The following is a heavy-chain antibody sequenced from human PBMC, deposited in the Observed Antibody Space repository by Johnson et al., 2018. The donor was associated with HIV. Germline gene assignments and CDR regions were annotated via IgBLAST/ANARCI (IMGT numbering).Heavy chain of an antibody. CDR2: IKPDGSEK. CDR1: GFTFTNFW. CDR3: VRGEEGAFDI. Sequence: VQLVESGGALVQPGGSLRLSCAASGFTFTNFWMGWVRQAPGKGLEWVANIKPDGSEKFYVDSLKGRFTISRDNAKNSLFLQMTSLTAEDTAVFSCVRGEEGAFDIWGQGTMVTVSS. V-gene: IGHV3-7*05. J-gene: IGHJ3*02.